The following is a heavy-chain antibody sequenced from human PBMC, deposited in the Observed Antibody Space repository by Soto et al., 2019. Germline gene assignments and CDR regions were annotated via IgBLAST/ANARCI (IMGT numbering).Heavy chain of an antibody. V-gene: IGHV4-31*03. D-gene: IGHD6-6*01. CDR1: GDSITSGGYY. J-gene: IGHJ4*02. CDR2: VYHSGST. CDR3: ARGVLVEGTSSPDMFDY. Sequence: PSETLSLTCNVSGDSITSGGYYWSWIRQQPGNGLEWIGYVYHSGSTYYNPSLKSRVTMLLDASKNQFSLKLSSVIAADTAVYYCARGVLVEGTSSPDMFDYWGQGTQVTVSS.